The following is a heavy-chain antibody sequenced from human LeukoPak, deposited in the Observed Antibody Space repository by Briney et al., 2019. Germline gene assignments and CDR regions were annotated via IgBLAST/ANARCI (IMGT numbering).Heavy chain of an antibody. Sequence: PGGSLRLSCAASGFTFDDYGMSWVRQAPGKGLEWVSGINWNGGSTGYADSVKGRFTISRDNAKNSLYLQMNSLRAEDTAVYYCARDLGETYYDFWSGYPAYWGQGTLVTVSS. CDR1: GFTFDDYG. D-gene: IGHD3-3*01. CDR3: ARDLGETYYDFWSGYPAY. J-gene: IGHJ4*02. V-gene: IGHV3-20*04. CDR2: INWNGGST.